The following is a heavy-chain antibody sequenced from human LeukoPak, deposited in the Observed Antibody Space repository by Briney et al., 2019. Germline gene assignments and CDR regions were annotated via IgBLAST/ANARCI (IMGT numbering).Heavy chain of an antibody. CDR1: GFTVSRNY. D-gene: IGHD3-16*01. J-gene: IGHJ5*02. V-gene: IGHV3-11*01. Sequence: GSLRLSCAASGFTVSRNYMSWVRQAPGKGLEWVSYISSSGSTIYYADSVKGRFTISRDNAKNSLYLQMNSLRAEDTAVYYCARATYDYVWGSYDPWGQGTLVTVSS. CDR2: ISSSGSTI. CDR3: ARATYDYVWGSYDP.